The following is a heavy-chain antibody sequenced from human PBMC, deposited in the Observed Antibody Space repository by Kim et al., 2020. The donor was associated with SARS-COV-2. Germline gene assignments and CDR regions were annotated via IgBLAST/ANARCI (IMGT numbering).Heavy chain of an antibody. D-gene: IGHD6-13*01. J-gene: IGHJ5*02. CDR3: ARQEATAACFDP. CDR1: GDSMNTNRYY. Sequence: SETLSLTCTVFGDSMNTNRYYWAWIRQAPGKGLEYIGRVFYSGTTNYNPSLKSRVTISVDTSKIQFSLRLTSVTAADTALYYCARQEATAACFDPWGQG. CDR2: VFYSGTT. V-gene: IGHV4-39*01.